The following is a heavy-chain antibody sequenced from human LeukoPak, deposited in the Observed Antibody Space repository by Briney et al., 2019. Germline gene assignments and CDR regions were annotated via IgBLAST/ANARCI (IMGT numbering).Heavy chain of an antibody. CDR2: IDPSDSYT. Sequence: GESLQISCKGSGYSFTSYWISWVRQMPGKGLDWMGRIDPSDSYTNYSPSFQGHVTISADKSISTAYLQWSSLKASDTAMYYCARHQKQLPPYYYYGMDVWSQGTTVTVSS. D-gene: IGHD6-13*01. CDR3: ARHQKQLPPYYYYGMDV. CDR1: GYSFTSYW. J-gene: IGHJ6*02. V-gene: IGHV5-10-1*01.